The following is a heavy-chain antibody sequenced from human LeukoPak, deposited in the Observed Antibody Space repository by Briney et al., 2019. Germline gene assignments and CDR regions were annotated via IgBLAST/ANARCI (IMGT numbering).Heavy chain of an antibody. D-gene: IGHD5-18*01. V-gene: IGHV1-3*01. Sequence: ASVKVSCKASGYTFTSYAMHWVRQAPGQRLEWMGWINAGNGNTKYSQKFQGRVTITRDTSASTAYMELSSLRSEDTAVYYCVRDKVDTAMVTSNYWGQGTLVTVSS. CDR1: GYTFTSYA. J-gene: IGHJ4*02. CDR3: VRDKVDTAMVTSNY. CDR2: INAGNGNT.